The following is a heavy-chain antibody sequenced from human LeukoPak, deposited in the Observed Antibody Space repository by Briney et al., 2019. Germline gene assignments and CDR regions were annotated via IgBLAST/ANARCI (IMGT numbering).Heavy chain of an antibody. V-gene: IGHV1-2*02. Sequence: ASVKVSCKASGYTFTGYYMHWVRQAPGQGLEWMGWINPNSGGTNYAQKFQGRVTMTRDTSISTAYMELSRLRSDDTAVYYCTSLGGLGWGADFDYWGQGTLVTVSS. CDR1: GYTFTGYY. CDR3: TSLGGLGWGADFDY. J-gene: IGHJ4*02. D-gene: IGHD7-27*01. CDR2: INPNSGGT.